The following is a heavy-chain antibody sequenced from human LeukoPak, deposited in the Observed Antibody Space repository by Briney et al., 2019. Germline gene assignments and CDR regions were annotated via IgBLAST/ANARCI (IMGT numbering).Heavy chain of an antibody. D-gene: IGHD5/OR15-5a*01. CDR3: ARDAFLNLRFPDL. Sequence: ASVKVSCKASGYKFIDHGISWVRQAPGQGLEWVGWISPYHGQTQYAQNLEDRVTMTTDTSTSTAYLEIRSLRPDDTGIFYFARDAFLNLRFPDLWGQGTLLIVSS. CDR1: GYKFIDHG. J-gene: IGHJ5*02. CDR2: ISPYHGQT. V-gene: IGHV1-18*01.